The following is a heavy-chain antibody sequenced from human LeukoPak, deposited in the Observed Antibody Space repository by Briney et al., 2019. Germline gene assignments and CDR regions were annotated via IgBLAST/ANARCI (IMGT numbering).Heavy chain of an antibody. CDR2: IMPLIGTA. J-gene: IGHJ5*02. CDR3: ARDVHGDYGPGWCDP. CDR1: GGTFNNSA. D-gene: IGHD4-17*01. Sequence: GASVKVSCKPSGGTFNNSAISWVRQAPGPGLEWLGGIMPLIGTAGYAPKFQGRVIITKDESTRTVYLELASLACDGTAVYYFARDVHGDYGPGWCDPGGQGTRDSVFS. V-gene: IGHV1-69*05.